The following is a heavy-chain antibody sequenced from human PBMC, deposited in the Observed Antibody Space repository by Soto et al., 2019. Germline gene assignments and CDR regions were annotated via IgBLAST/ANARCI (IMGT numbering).Heavy chain of an antibody. CDR3: ARGGIFGVVITPRVDYYYGMDV. CDR1: GYTFTGYY. V-gene: IGHV1-2*04. Sequence: GASVKVSCKASGYTFTGYYMHWVRQAPGQGLEWMGWINPNSGGTNYAQKFQGWVTMTRDTSISTAYMELSRLRSDDTAVYYCARGGIFGVVITPRVDYYYGMDVWGQGTTVTVSS. J-gene: IGHJ6*02. CDR2: INPNSGGT. D-gene: IGHD3-3*01.